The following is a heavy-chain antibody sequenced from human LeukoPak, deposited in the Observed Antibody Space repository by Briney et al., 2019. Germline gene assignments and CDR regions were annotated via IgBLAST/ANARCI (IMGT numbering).Heavy chain of an antibody. CDR1: GGSFSGYY. CDR3: ASSPLGYCGGGSCYSAGTYYFDY. D-gene: IGHD2-15*01. J-gene: IGHJ4*02. V-gene: IGHV4-34*01. Sequence: SSETLSLTCAVYGGSFSGYYWSWIRQPPGKGLEWIGEINHSGSTNYNPSLKSRVTISVDTSKNQFSLKLSSVTAADTAVYYCASSPLGYCGGGSCYSAGTYYFDYWGQGTLVTVSS. CDR2: INHSGST.